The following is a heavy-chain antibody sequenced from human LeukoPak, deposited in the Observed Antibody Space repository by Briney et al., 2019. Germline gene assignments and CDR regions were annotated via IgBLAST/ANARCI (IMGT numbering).Heavy chain of an antibody. CDR2: MYISGST. D-gene: IGHD4-23*01. CDR1: GGSISSYY. Sequence: KPSETLSLTCSVSGGSISSYYWSWIRQPAGKGLEWIGRMYISGSTNYNPSLKSRVTMSVETSKNQFSLKLSSVTAADTAVYYCARDDNGGKSEYWGQGTLATVSS. J-gene: IGHJ4*02. V-gene: IGHV4-4*07. CDR3: ARDDNGGKSEY.